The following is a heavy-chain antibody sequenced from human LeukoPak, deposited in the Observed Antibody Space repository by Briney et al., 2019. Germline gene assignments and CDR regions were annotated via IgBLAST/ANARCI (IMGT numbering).Heavy chain of an antibody. J-gene: IGHJ4*02. CDR1: GGSFSGYY. CDR3: ARGSTSGH. Sequence: SETLSLTCAVYGGSFSGYYWSWIRQPPGKGLEWIGEINHSGSTNYNPSLKSRVTISVDTSKDQFSLKLSSVTAADTAVYYCARGSTSGHWGQGTLVTVSS. D-gene: IGHD3-10*01. CDR2: INHSGST. V-gene: IGHV4-34*01.